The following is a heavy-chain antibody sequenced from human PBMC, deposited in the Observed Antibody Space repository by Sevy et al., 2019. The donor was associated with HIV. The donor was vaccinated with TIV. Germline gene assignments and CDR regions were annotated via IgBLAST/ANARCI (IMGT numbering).Heavy chain of an antibody. D-gene: IGHD3-10*01. Sequence: SETLSLTCSVSGGSISKIGNYWGWVRQPPGERLEWIGDIFHTGKTNYNPSLKSRVTISLDTSKNQFSLKLSSVTAADTAVYYCAKSYDYWGPGALVTFSS. CDR3: AKSYDY. V-gene: IGHV4-39*01. J-gene: IGHJ4*02. CDR1: GGSISKIGNY. CDR2: IFHTGKT.